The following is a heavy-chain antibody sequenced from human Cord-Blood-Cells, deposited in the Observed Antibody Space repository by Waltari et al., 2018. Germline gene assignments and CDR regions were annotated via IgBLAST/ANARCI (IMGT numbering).Heavy chain of an antibody. CDR3: ARDSFVEQIVLGWVDY. V-gene: IGHV3-7*01. J-gene: IGHJ4*02. Sequence: EVQLVESGGGLVQPGGSLRLSCAASGFTFSSYWMSWVHQAPGKGLEWVANIKQDGSEKYYVDSVKGRFTISRDNAKNSLYLQMNSLRAEDTAVYYCARDSFVEQIVLGWVDYWGQGTLVTVSS. CDR2: IKQDGSEK. D-gene: IGHD6-6*01. CDR1: GFTFSSYW.